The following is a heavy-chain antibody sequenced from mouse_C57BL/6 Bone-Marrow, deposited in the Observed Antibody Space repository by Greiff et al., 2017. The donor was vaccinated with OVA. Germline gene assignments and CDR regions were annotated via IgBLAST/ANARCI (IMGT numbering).Heavy chain of an antibody. V-gene: IGHV1-5*01. J-gene: IGHJ1*03. D-gene: IGHD4-1*01. CDR2: IYPGNSDT. CDR3: TRWGGTGWYFDV. Sequence: EVQLQQSGTVLARPGASVKMSCKTSGYTFTSYWMHWVKQRPGQGLEWIGVIYPGNSDTSYNQKFKGKAKLTAVTSASTAYMELSSLTNEDSAVYYCTRWGGTGWYFDVWGTGTTVTVSS. CDR1: GYTFTSYW.